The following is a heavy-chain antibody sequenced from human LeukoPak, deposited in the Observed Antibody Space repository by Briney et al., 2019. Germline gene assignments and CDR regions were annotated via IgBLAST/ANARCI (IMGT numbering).Heavy chain of an antibody. V-gene: IGHV3-74*03. J-gene: IGHJ1*01. Sequence: GGSLRLSCVGSGFTISNYWMHWVRQAPGTGLVWVSRIHPDGSITTYADSVMGRFTISRDNAKNTLHLQMNSLRAEDTAVYYCATFLAIVTARDSLYFQHWGQGTLVTVSS. CDR1: GFTISNYW. D-gene: IGHD3-3*02. CDR3: ATFLAIVTARDSLYFQH. CDR2: IHPDGSIT.